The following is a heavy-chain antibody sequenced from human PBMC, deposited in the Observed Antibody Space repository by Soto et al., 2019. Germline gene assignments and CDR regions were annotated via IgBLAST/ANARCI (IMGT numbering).Heavy chain of an antibody. V-gene: IGHV3-30*03. J-gene: IGHJ6*02. CDR3: ARDMRADVGYSSGWDYYYYGMDV. D-gene: IGHD6-19*01. CDR2: ISNDGRNK. CDR1: GFTFSSYG. Sequence: PGGSLRLSCAASGFTFSSYGMHWVRQAPGKGLEWVATISNDGRNKYYIDSVEGRFTISRDNSKNTLYLQMNGLRTDDTAVYYCARDMRADVGYSSGWDYYYYGMDVWGQGTTVTVSS.